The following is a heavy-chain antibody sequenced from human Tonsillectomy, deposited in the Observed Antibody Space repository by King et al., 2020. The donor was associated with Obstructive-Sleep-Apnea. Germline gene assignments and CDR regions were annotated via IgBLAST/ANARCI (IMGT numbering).Heavy chain of an antibody. V-gene: IGHV4-59*08. D-gene: IGHD6-19*01. J-gene: IGHJ6*02. CDR2: IYYSGST. CDR3: ARHTTVAGLIYYYYYGMDV. Sequence: QLQESGPGLVKPSETLSLTCTVSGGSISGYYWSWIRQPPGKGLEWIGYIYYSGSTNYNPSLKSRVTLSVDTSKNQFSLKLGSVTAADTAVYYCARHTTVAGLIYYYYYGMDVWGQGTTVTVSS. CDR1: GGSISGYY.